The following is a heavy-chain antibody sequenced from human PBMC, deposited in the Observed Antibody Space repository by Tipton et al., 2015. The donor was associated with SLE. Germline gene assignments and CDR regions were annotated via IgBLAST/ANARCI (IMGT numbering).Heavy chain of an antibody. CDR3: AKESWQQLGYYFDY. J-gene: IGHJ4*02. CDR1: GFTFSSYS. Sequence: SLRLSCAASGFTFSSYSMNWVRQAPGKGLEWVSYISSSSSTIYYADSVKARFTISRDNSKNTLYLQMNSLRAEDTAVYYCAKESWQQLGYYFDYWGQGTLVTVSS. CDR2: ISSSSSTI. V-gene: IGHV3-48*01. D-gene: IGHD6-13*01.